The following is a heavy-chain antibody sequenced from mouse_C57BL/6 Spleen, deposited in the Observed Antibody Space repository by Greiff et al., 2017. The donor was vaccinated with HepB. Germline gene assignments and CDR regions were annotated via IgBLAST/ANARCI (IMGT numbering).Heavy chain of an antibody. J-gene: IGHJ2*01. CDR1: GYTFTSYT. D-gene: IGHD1-1*01. V-gene: IGHV1-4*01. CDR3: ARMGYGSSYGDFDY. CDR2: INPSSGYT. Sequence: VQLQQSGAELARPGASVKMSCKASGYTFTSYTMHWVKQRPGQGLEWIGYINPSSGYTKYNQKFKDTATLTADKSSSTAYMQLSSLTSEDSAVYYCARMGYGSSYGDFDYWGQGTTLTVSS.